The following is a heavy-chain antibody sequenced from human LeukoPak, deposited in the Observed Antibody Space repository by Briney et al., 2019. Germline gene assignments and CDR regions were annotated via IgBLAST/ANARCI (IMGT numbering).Heavy chain of an antibody. CDR1: GFTFGNYN. D-gene: IGHD3-16*01. CDR2: ISSSSSYI. Sequence: GGSLRLSCAASGFTFGNYNMNWVRRAPGKGLEWVSSISSSSSYIYYADSVKGRFTISRDNANNSLYLQMNSLRAEDTTVYYCARGDSGGMDYWGQGTLVTVSS. CDR3: ARGDSGGMDY. V-gene: IGHV3-21*01. J-gene: IGHJ4*02.